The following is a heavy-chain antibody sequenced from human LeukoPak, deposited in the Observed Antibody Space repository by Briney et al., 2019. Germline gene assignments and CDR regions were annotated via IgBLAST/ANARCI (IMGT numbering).Heavy chain of an antibody. CDR2: IRYDGSIK. D-gene: IGHD4-17*01. V-gene: IGHV3-30*02. Sequence: GGSLRLSCAASRFSFSGYGMHWVRQAPGKGLDWVAFIRYDGSIKYYADSVKGRFTISRDNAKNSLYLQMNSLRAEDTAVYYCAEASNYGDYINWFDPWGQGTLVTVSS. CDR3: AEASNYGDYINWFDP. CDR1: RFSFSGYG. J-gene: IGHJ5*01.